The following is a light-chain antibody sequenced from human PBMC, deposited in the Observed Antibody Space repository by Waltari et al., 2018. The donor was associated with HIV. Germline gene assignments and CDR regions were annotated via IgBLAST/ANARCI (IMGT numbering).Light chain of an antibody. CDR2: SAS. J-gene: IGKJ2*01. Sequence: DIGLTQSPSSLSASVGDRVTITCRASPGLRDALAWYQQKPGKAPKLLVYSASTLGSGVPSRFSGSVSGTDYTLTISSLQPEDFATYYCQQYSGTPMYTFGQGTKLEIK. CDR1: PGLRDA. CDR3: QQYSGTPMYT. V-gene: IGKV1-NL1*01.